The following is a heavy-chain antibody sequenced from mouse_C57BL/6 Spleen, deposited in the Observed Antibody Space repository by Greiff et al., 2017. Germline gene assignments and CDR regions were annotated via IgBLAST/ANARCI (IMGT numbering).Heavy chain of an antibody. CDR3: AREGITTKGAMDY. V-gene: IGHV1-64*01. CDR1: GYTFTSYW. J-gene: IGHJ4*01. CDR2: IQPNSGST. Sequence: VQLQQPGAELVKPGASVKLSCKASGYTFTSYWMHWVKQRPGQGLEWIGMIQPNSGSTNYNEKFKSKATLTVDKSSSTAYMQLSSLTSEDSAVYYCAREGITTKGAMDYWGQGTSVTVSS. D-gene: IGHD1-2*01.